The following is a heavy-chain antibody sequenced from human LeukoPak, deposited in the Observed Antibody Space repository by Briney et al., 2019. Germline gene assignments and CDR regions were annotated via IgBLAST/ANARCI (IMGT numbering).Heavy chain of an antibody. CDR3: ARGGYYDSSGYYYFDY. D-gene: IGHD3-22*01. Sequence: SETLSLTCTVSGGSISSYYWSWIRQPPGKGLEWIGYIYYSGSTNYNPSLKSRVTISVDTSKDKFSLKLSSVTAADTAVYYCARGGYYDSSGYYYFDYWGQGTLVTVSS. CDR1: GGSISSYY. V-gene: IGHV4-59*01. CDR2: IYYSGST. J-gene: IGHJ4*02.